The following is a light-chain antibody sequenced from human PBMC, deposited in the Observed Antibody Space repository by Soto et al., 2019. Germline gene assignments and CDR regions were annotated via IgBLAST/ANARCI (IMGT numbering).Light chain of an antibody. CDR1: QTIRKY. J-gene: IGKJ5*01. CDR3: QHSYSTPPIS. Sequence: IQMTQSPSSLSASVGDSVTITCRASQTIRKYLNWYQQKPRKAPKLLIYTASRLQSGVPSRFNGSGSETDFTLTINNLQPEDFATYYCQHSYSTPPISFGQGTRLEI. V-gene: IGKV1-39*01. CDR2: TAS.